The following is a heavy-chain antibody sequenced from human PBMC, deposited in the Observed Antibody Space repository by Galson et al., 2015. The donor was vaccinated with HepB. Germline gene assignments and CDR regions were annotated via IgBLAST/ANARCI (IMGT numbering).Heavy chain of an antibody. CDR2: INPSGGST. CDR3: ARVGDSSSWYYYGMDV. V-gene: IGHV1-46*01. D-gene: IGHD6-13*01. J-gene: IGHJ6*02. CDR1: GYTFTSYY. Sequence: SVKVSCKASGYTFTSYYMHWVRQAPGQGLEWMGIINPSGGSTSYAQKFQGRVTMTRDTSTSTVYMELSSLRSGDTAVYYCARVGDSSSWYYYGMDVWGQGTTVTVSS.